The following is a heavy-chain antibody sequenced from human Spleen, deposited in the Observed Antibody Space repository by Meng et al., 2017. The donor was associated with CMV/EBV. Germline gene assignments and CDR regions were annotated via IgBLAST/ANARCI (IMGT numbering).Heavy chain of an antibody. V-gene: IGHV3-9*01. Sequence: GGSLRLSCAASGFTFDDYAIHSVRQAPGKGLEWVSRISWNSDTIGYADSVMGRFTISRDNAKNSLYLEMNSLRPEDTALYYCAKDKGAYSSSGLDYWGQGTLVTVSS. CDR3: AKDKGAYSSSGLDY. J-gene: IGHJ4*02. CDR1: GFTFDDYA. D-gene: IGHD6-13*01. CDR2: ISWNSDTI.